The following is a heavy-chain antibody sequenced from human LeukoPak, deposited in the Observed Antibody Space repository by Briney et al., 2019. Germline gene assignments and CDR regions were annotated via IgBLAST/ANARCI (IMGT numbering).Heavy chain of an antibody. CDR2: IWYDGSNK. CDR1: GFTFSSYG. CDR3: ARDRANGLGQQWLVLSFNHYGMDV. Sequence: GGSLRLSCAASGFTFSSYGMHWVRQAPGKGLEWVAVIWYDGSNKYYADSVKGRFTISRDNSKNTLYLQMNSLRAEDTAVYYCARDRANGLGQQWLVLSFNHYGMDVWGQGTTVTVSS. V-gene: IGHV3-33*01. J-gene: IGHJ6*02. D-gene: IGHD6-19*01.